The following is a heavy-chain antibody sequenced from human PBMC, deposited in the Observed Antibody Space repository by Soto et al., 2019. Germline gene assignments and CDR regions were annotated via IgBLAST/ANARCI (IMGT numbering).Heavy chain of an antibody. Sequence: QVQLVESGGGLVKPGGTLRLSCTGSGFTFSDYYMTWIRQAPGKGLEWVSYISYGSSYTKYADSVKGRFTSSRDNAKNSLFLQMNNLRTEDTAIYYCARDPNNSSSWWLDPWCRGALVTVSS. D-gene: IGHD3-22*01. CDR2: ISYGSSYT. CDR1: GFTFSDYY. J-gene: IGHJ5*02. V-gene: IGHV3-11*06. CDR3: ARDPNNSSSWWLDP.